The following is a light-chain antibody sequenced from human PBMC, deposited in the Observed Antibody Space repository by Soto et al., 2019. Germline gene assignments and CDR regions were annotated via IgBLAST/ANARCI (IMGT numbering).Light chain of an antibody. Sequence: EIVLTQSPATLSLSPGERATLSCRASQSVSSYLAWYQQKPGQAPRLLIYDASNRATGIPARFSGSGSGTDFTLTISSLEPEDFAVYYCQQRSNHLMYTFGQGTKLEIK. J-gene: IGKJ2*01. CDR2: DAS. CDR1: QSVSSY. V-gene: IGKV3-11*01. CDR3: QQRSNHLMYT.